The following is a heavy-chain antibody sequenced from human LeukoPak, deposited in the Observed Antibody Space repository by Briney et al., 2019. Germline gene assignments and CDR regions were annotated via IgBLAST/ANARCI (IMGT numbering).Heavy chain of an antibody. V-gene: IGHV4-39*01. D-gene: IGHD4-17*01. CDR3: ARNTTVTDWYFDL. J-gene: IGHJ2*01. Sequence: SETLSLTCIVSGGAISSSSHYWGWIRQPPGKGLEWIGSSYHSGSTVYNPSLKSRVAISVDTSRNQFSLKLNSVTASDTAVYYCARNTTVTDWYFDLWGRGTLVTVSS. CDR2: SYHSGST. CDR1: GGAISSSSHY.